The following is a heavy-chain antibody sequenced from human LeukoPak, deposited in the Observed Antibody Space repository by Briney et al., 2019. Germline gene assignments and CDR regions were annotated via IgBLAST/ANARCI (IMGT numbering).Heavy chain of an antibody. J-gene: IGHJ4*02. CDR3: AKRPFSITMIVVVIEDY. Sequence: GGSLRLSCAASGFTFSSYGMSWVRQAPGKGLEWVSAISGSGGSTYYADSVKGRFTISRDNSKNTLYLQMNSLRAEDTAVYYCAKRPFSITMIVVVIEDYWGQGTLVTVSS. CDR2: ISGSGGST. V-gene: IGHV3-23*01. CDR1: GFTFSSYG. D-gene: IGHD3-22*01.